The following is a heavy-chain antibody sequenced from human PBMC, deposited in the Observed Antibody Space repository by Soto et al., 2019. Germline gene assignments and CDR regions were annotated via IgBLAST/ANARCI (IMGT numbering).Heavy chain of an antibody. CDR2: ISAYNGNT. J-gene: IGHJ5*01. CDR3: AREQRLSDITPGSDT. Sequence: GASVKVSCKASGYTFTSYGISWVRQAPGQGLERMGWISAYNGNTNYAQKLQGRVTRTTDTSTSTAYMELRSLRSDDTAVYYCAREQRLSDITPGSDTWGYGTLVTVSS. CDR1: GYTFTSYG. V-gene: IGHV1-18*01. D-gene: IGHD3-9*01.